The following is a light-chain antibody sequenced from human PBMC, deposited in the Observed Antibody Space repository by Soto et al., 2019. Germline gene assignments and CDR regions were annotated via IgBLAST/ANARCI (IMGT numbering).Light chain of an antibody. V-gene: IGKV1-5*01. CDR1: QSISSW. J-gene: IGKJ1*01. CDR3: QQYNIYWT. CDR2: DAS. Sequence: DIQMTQSPSTLSASVGDRVTITCRASQSISSWLAWYHQKPGKAPKLLIYDASSLESGVPSRFSGSGSGTEFTLTISSLQPDDFATYYCQQYNIYWTFGQGTKV.